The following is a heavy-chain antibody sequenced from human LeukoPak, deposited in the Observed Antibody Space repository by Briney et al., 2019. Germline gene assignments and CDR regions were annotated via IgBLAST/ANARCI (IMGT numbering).Heavy chain of an antibody. CDR2: INPSGGST. Sequence: ASVKVSCKASGYMFNIYGISWVRQAPGQGLEWMGIINPSGGSTSYAQKFQGRVTMTRDMSTSTVYMELSSLRSEDTAVYYCARDRGVLMVYAILDYWGQGTLVTVSS. CDR3: ARDRGVLMVYAILDY. D-gene: IGHD2-8*01. J-gene: IGHJ4*02. V-gene: IGHV1-46*02. CDR1: GYMFNIYG.